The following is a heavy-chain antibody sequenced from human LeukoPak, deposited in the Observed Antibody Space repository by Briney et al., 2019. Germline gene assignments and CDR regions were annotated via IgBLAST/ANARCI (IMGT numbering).Heavy chain of an antibody. V-gene: IGHV3-23*01. J-gene: IGHJ4*02. CDR3: ATPRGSGSYLAFDY. D-gene: IGHD1-26*01. CDR2: ISGSGGST. CDR1: GFTFSSYE. Sequence: PGGSLRLSCAASGFTFSSYEMNWVRQAPGKGLEWVSAISGSGGSTYYADSVKGRFTISRDNSKNALYLQMNSLRAEDTAVYYCATPRGSGSYLAFDYWGQGTLVTVSS.